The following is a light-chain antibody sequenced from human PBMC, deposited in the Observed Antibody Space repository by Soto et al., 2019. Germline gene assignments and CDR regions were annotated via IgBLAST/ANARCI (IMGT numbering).Light chain of an antibody. CDR3: QQRSKWPGT. Sequence: EIVLTQSPGTLSLSPGERATLSCRASQSVSSSYLAWYQQKPGQAPRLLIYGASSRATGIPDRFSGSGSGTDFTLTISRLEPEDFAVYYCQQRSKWPGTFGQGTKLEIK. CDR2: GAS. J-gene: IGKJ2*01. V-gene: IGKV3D-20*02. CDR1: QSVSSSY.